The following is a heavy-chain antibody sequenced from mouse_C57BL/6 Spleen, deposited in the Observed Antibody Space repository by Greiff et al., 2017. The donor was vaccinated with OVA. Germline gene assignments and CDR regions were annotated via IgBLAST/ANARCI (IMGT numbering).Heavy chain of an antibody. V-gene: IGHV2-2*01. CDR2: IWSGGST. J-gene: IGHJ2*01. CDR1: GFSLTSYG. D-gene: IGHD4-1*02. Sequence: QVQLQQSGPGLVQPSQCLSITCTVSGFSLTSYGVHWVRQSPGKGLEWLGVIWSGGSTDYNAAFISSVSISKDNSKSQVFFKLSSLQADDSAIYYCATATGTGAFDYWGQGTTLTVSS. CDR3: ATATGTGAFDY.